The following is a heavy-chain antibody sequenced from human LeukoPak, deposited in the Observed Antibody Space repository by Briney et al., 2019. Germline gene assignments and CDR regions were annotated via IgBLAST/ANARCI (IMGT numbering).Heavy chain of an antibody. Sequence: ASVKVSWKASGYRFTGYYINWVRQAPGQGLEWMGWISAYNGNTNYAQKLQGRVTMTTDTSTSTAYMELRSLRSDDTAVYYCARAPYSSGWSYYYYYMDVWGKGTTVTISS. CDR3: ARAPYSSGWSYYYYYMDV. D-gene: IGHD6-19*01. CDR1: GYRFTGYY. CDR2: ISAYNGNT. V-gene: IGHV1-18*04. J-gene: IGHJ6*03.